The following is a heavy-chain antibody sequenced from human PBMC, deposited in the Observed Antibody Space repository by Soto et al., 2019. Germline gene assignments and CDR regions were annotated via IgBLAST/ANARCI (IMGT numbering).Heavy chain of an antibody. CDR1: GGSISSYY. CDR2: IYYSGST. CDR3: ARGFPTVVTVDY. V-gene: IGHV4-59*08. Sequence: PSETLSLTCTVSGGSISSYYWSWIRQPPGKGLEWIGYIYYSGSTNYNPSLKSRVTISVDTSKNQFPLKLSSVTAADTAVYYCARGFPTVVTVDYWGQGTLVTVSS. D-gene: IGHD4-17*01. J-gene: IGHJ4*02.